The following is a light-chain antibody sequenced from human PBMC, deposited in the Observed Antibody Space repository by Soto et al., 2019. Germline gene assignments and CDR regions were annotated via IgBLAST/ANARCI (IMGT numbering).Light chain of an antibody. V-gene: IGKV3-15*01. CDR1: QSVRGN. Sequence: ILMTQSPATLSVSPGERATLSCRASQSVRGNLAWYQQKPGQAPRLLIYGASTRATGIPARFSGSGSGTEFTLTISSLQSEDFAVYYCQQYNNWPPWTFGQGTKVEIK. CDR3: QQYNNWPPWT. CDR2: GAS. J-gene: IGKJ1*01.